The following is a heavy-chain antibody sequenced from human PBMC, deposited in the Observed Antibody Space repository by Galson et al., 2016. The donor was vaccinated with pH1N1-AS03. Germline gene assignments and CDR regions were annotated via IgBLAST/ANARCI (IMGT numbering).Heavy chain of an antibody. CDR2: IYFSGS. CDR3: ARMHDLLTGFDF. Sequence: SETLSLTCTISGVSIENYYWTWIRQSPEKGLEWIGFIYFSGSKYNPSLKSRLTMSVDTSKNQFSLRLTPLTAADTAVYYCARMHDLLTGFDFWGRGMLVTVSS. CDR1: GVSIENYY. J-gene: IGHJ4*02. V-gene: IGHV4-59*08. D-gene: IGHD3-9*01.